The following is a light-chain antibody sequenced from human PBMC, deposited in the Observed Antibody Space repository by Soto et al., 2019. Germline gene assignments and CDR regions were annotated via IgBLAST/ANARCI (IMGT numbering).Light chain of an antibody. J-gene: IGKJ1*01. CDR3: QQYGSSGT. Sequence: DIQLTQSTSFLSASVGDRVTITCRASQGISSYLAWYQQKPGKAPKLLIYAASTLQSGVPSRFSGSGSGTDFTLTISRLEPEDFAVYYCQQYGSSGTFGQGTKVDIK. CDR1: QGISSY. V-gene: IGKV1-9*01. CDR2: AAS.